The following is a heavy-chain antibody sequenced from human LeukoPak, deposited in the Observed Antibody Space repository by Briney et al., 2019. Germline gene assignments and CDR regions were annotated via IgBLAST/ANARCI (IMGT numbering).Heavy chain of an antibody. D-gene: IGHD1-26*01. CDR3: TRDKGGSYPNWFDP. CDR1: GFTFADYA. J-gene: IGHJ5*02. CDR2: IRSKAYGGTT. Sequence: GGSLRLSCTASGFTFADYAMSWVRQAPGKGLEWVGFIRSKAYGGTTEYAASVKGRFTISRDDSKSIAYLQMNSLKTEDTAVYYCTRDKGGSYPNWFDPWGQGTLVTVSS. V-gene: IGHV3-49*04.